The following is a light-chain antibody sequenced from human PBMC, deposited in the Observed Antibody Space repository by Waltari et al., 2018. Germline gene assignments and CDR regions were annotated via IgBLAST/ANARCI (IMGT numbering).Light chain of an antibody. Sequence: QHVLTQPPSVSGAPGQTVIISCPGTSSIVANDVHWYQQLPGTAPKLLIYGNNIRPSGVPDRFSGSRSATSASLAITDLRPEDEGDYHCQSFDNILRGSVFGGGTKLTVL. CDR1: SSIVAND. CDR2: GNN. CDR3: QSFDNILRGSV. V-gene: IGLV1-40*01. J-gene: IGLJ2*01.